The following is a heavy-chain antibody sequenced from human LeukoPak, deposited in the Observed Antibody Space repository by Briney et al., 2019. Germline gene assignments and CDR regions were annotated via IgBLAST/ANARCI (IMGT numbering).Heavy chain of an antibody. Sequence: SETLSLTCTVSGGSISSYYWSWIRQPPGKGLEWIGYIYYSGSTNYNPSLKSRVTISVDTSKNQFSLKLSSVTAADTAVYYCAGVVGGTVDYWGQGTLATVSS. J-gene: IGHJ4*02. V-gene: IGHV4-59*08. CDR2: IYYSGST. D-gene: IGHD1-26*01. CDR3: AGVVGGTVDY. CDR1: GGSISSYY.